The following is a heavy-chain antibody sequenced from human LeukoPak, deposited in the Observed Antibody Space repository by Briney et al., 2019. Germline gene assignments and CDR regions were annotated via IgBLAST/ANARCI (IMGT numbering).Heavy chain of an antibody. V-gene: IGHV3-33*06. CDR2: IWSDGSSE. D-gene: IGHD2-2*01. CDR3: AKGLYCSSTSCYFENYYYYYMDV. J-gene: IGHJ6*03. CDR1: GFTFSSYG. Sequence: GGSLRLSCAVSGFTFSSYGMHWVRQAPGKGLEWVAVIWSDGSSEKYADSVKGRFTISRDNSKNTLYLQMNSLRAEDSALYYCAKGLYCSSTSCYFENYYYYYMDVWGKGTTVTVSS.